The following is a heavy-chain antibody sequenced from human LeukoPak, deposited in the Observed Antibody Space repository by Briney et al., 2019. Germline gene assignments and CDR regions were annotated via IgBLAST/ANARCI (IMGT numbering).Heavy chain of an antibody. CDR2: IYYSGST. CDR1: GGSISSGGYY. V-gene: IGHV4-31*03. D-gene: IGHD3-3*01. J-gene: IGHJ4*02. Sequence: NTLETLSLTCTVSGGSISSGGYYWSWIRQHPGKGLEWIGYIYYSGSTYYNPSLKSRVTISVDTSKNQFSLKLSSVTAADTAVYYCARTPRITIFGVVIPEHFDYWGQGTLVTVSS. CDR3: ARTPRITIFGVVIPEHFDY.